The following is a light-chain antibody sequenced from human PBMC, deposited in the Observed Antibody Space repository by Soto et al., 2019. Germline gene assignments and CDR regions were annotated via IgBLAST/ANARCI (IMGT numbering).Light chain of an antibody. J-gene: IGKJ1*01. CDR1: QSVGRK. CDR3: PQCDISPPWT. CDR2: DAS. Sequence: EIEMTQSPATLSVSPGERATLSCRSSQSVGRKLAWYQQKPGQAPRLLIYDASNRALGVPARFSGSGSGTEFTLTISSLQSEAVAVYHCPQCDISPPWTFGQGTNVEI. V-gene: IGKV3-15*01.